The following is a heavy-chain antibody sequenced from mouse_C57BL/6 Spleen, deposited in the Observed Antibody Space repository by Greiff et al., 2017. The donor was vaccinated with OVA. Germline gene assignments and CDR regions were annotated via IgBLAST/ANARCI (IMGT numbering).Heavy chain of an antibody. CDR2: INPNNGGT. CDR1: GYTFTDYY. CDR3: ARRPEY. V-gene: IGHV1-26*01. J-gene: IGHJ3*01. Sequence: EVQLQQSGPELVKPGASVKISCKASGYTFTDYYMNWVKQSHGKSLEWIGDINPNNGGTSYNQKFKGKATLTVDKSSSTAYMELRSLTSEDSAVYYCARRPEYWGQGTLVTVSA.